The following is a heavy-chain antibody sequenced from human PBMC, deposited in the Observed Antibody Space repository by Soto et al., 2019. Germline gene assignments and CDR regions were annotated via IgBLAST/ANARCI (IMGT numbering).Heavy chain of an antibody. CDR2: TSFDGTKK. Sequence: QEQLVQSGGGVVQPGRSLRLSCAASGFSFSTYGIHWVRQAPGKGLEWLAVTSFDGTKKYSSDSVKGRLTVSRDTSNNTVYLRMTSLRVEDTSVYYCAREVPWAVAGSSYFDYWGQGTLVTVS. CDR3: AREVPWAVAGSSYFDY. V-gene: IGHV3-33*01. J-gene: IGHJ4*02. D-gene: IGHD6-19*01. CDR1: GFSFSTYG.